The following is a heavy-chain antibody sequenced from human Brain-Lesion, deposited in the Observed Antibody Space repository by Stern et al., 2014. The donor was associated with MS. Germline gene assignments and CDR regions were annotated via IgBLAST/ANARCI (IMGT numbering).Heavy chain of an antibody. Sequence: QDQLVESGAEVKKPGASVRVSCTASGYTLTELSMHWVRQAPRKGLEWMGGFDPEDGETIYAQKFQGRGAMTEDTSTDTAYMELSSLRSEDTAVYYCATLSPGAGGNYYRHFDYWGQGTLVTVSS. V-gene: IGHV1-24*01. D-gene: IGHD1-26*01. J-gene: IGHJ4*02. CDR2: FDPEDGET. CDR1: GYTLTELS. CDR3: ATLSPGAGGNYYRHFDY.